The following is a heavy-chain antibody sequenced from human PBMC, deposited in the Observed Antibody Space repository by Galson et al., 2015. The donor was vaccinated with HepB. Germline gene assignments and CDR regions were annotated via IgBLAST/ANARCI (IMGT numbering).Heavy chain of an antibody. CDR3: ARGGSSGWYPDY. J-gene: IGHJ4*02. D-gene: IGHD6-19*01. V-gene: IGHV3-13*01. Sequence: SLRLSCAASGFTFSSYDMHWVRQATGKGLEWVSAIGTAGDTYYPGSVKGRFTISRENAKNSLYLQMNSLRAGDTAVYYCARGGSSGWYPDYWGQGTLVTVSS. CDR2: IGTAGDT. CDR1: GFTFSSYD.